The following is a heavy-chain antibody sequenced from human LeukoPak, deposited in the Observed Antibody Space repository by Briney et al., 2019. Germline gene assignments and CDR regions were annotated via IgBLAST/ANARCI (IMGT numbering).Heavy chain of an antibody. V-gene: IGHV4-61*01. Sequence: SQTLSLTCTVSGGSISSGSYYWSRIRQPPGKGLEWIGYIYYTGSTSYNPSLKSRVTMSLDASKNQFSLELNSVTPADTAVYYCARGGNYWPQWWFDPWGRGTLVSVSS. CDR1: GGSISSGSYY. CDR2: IYYTGST. CDR3: ARGGNYWPQWWFDP. J-gene: IGHJ5*02. D-gene: IGHD1-26*01.